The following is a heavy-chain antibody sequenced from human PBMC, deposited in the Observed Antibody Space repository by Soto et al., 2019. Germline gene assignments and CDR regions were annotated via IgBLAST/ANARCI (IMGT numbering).Heavy chain of an antibody. Sequence: GESLKSSCKGSGYSFTSYWISWVRQMPGKGLEWMGMIDPSDSYTNYSPSFQGHVTISADKSISTAYLQWSSLKASDTAMYYCALKRDHFIVVVPAWGQGTLVTVSS. V-gene: IGHV5-10-1*01. CDR1: GYSFTSYW. D-gene: IGHD2-2*01. CDR2: IDPSDSYT. CDR3: ALKRDHFIVVVPA. J-gene: IGHJ4*02.